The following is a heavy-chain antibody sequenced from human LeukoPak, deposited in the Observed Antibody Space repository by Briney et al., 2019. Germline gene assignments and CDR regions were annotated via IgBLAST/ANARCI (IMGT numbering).Heavy chain of an antibody. Sequence: PGGSLRLSCAASGFTFSNYAMNWVRQAPGKGLEWVSYISSSGSTIYYADSVKGRFTISRDNAKNSLYLQMNSLRAEDTAVYYCARDPVSNPFDYWGQGTLVTVSS. CDR3: ARDPVSNPFDY. CDR2: ISSSGSTI. J-gene: IGHJ4*02. CDR1: GFTFSNYA. D-gene: IGHD4-11*01. V-gene: IGHV3-48*03.